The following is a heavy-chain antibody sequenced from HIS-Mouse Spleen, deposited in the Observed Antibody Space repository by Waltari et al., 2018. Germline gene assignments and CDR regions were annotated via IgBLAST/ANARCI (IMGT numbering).Heavy chain of an antibody. J-gene: IGHJ2*01. V-gene: IGHV4-39*07. CDR1: GGSISSSSYY. D-gene: IGHD6-13*01. Sequence: QLQLQESGPGLVKPSETLSLTCTVSGGSISSSSYYWVGSRPPPGKGPAWIGSIYYSGSTYYNPSLKSRVTISVDTSKNQFSLKLSSVTAADTAVYYCAREIPYSSSWYDWYFDLWGRGTLVTVSS. CDR2: IYYSGST. CDR3: AREIPYSSSWYDWYFDL.